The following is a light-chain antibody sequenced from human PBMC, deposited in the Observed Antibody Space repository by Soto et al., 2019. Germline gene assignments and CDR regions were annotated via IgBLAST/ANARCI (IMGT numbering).Light chain of an antibody. CDR1: QSFRFNY. J-gene: IGKJ1*01. CDR3: QHYLSAPWT. Sequence: EIVLTQSPGTLSLSPGERATLSCRASQSFRFNYLAWYRQKPGQAPRLLIYGASTRATGIPDRFSGSGSGTDFTLTISSLEPEDFAVYYCQHYLSAPWTFGQGTRVEI. CDR2: GAS. V-gene: IGKV3-20*01.